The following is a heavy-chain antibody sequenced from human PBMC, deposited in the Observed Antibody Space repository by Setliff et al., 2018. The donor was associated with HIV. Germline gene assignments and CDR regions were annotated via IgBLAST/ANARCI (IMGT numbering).Heavy chain of an antibody. CDR3: ARGFTVLSPMDDVVDI. J-gene: IGHJ3*02. CDR2: IIPIFETA. V-gene: IGHV1-69*13. D-gene: IGHD4-17*01. Sequence: SVKVSCKASGGSFSSYAISWVRQAPGQGLEWMGGIIPIFETANYAQKFQGRVTITADESTRTVYMDLGSLRSEDTAVYYCARGFTVLSPMDDVVDIWGQGTKVTVSS. CDR1: GGSFSSYA.